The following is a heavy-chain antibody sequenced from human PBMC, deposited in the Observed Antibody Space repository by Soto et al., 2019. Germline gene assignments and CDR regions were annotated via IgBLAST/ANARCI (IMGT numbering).Heavy chain of an antibody. CDR1: GFAFSTHA. V-gene: IGHV3-23*01. Sequence: GGSLRLSCAASGFAFSTHAMSWVRQAPGKGLEWVSSISSGGTTTFYAASVEGRFTISRDKSKNTLYLQMNSLRADDTAVYYCAREGGSIGGWFGRKFDSWGQGTQVTVSS. CDR2: ISSGGTTT. CDR3: AREGGSIGGWFGRKFDS. J-gene: IGHJ4*02. D-gene: IGHD6-19*01.